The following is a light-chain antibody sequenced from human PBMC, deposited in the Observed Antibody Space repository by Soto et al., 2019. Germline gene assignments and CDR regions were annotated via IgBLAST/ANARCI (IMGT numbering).Light chain of an antibody. CDR1: SSDTAGYNY. CDR2: EVS. V-gene: IGLV2-14*01. J-gene: IGLJ1*01. CDR3: SSYTTSNTPLYV. Sequence: QPVLTQPASVSASPGQSITISCTGTSSDTAGYNYVSWYQQHPGKAPKLMIYEVSNRPSGVSNRFSGSQSGNTASLTISGLQAEDEANYYCSSYTTSNTPLYVFGTGTKVTVL.